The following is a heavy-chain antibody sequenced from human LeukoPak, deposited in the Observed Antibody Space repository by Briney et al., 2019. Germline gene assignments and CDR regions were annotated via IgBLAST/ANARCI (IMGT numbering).Heavy chain of an antibody. CDR3: ARRADDYNPFDY. Sequence: SETLSLTCTVSGGSISTYYWSWIRQPPGKGLEWIGYIYFTGSTKYNPSLMSRFSISVDTSKNQFSLRLTSVTAADTAVYYCARRADDYNPFDYWGQGTLVTVSS. CDR1: GGSISTYY. D-gene: IGHD5-24*01. V-gene: IGHV4-59*08. J-gene: IGHJ4*02. CDR2: IYFTGST.